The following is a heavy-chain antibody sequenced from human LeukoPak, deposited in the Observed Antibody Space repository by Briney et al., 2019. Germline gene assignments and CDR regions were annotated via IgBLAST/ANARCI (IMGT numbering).Heavy chain of an antibody. CDR3: AKVEAFWSGYYFDY. Sequence: ASVKVSCKASGYTFTGYYMHWVRQAPGQGLEWMGWINPNSGGTNYAQKFQGRVTMTRDTSISTAYMELSRLRSDDTAVYYCAKVEAFWSGYYFDYWGQGTLVTVSS. J-gene: IGHJ4*02. V-gene: IGHV1-2*02. D-gene: IGHD3-3*01. CDR1: GYTFTGYY. CDR2: INPNSGGT.